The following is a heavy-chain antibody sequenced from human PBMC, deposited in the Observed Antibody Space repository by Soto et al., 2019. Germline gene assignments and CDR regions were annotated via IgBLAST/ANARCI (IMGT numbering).Heavy chain of an antibody. J-gene: IGHJ6*02. CDR2: INPNSGGT. CDR3: ARSYGYYYYGMDV. D-gene: IGHD1-26*01. Sequence: GASVKVSCKASGYTFTGYYMHWMRQAPGQGLEWMGWINPNSGGTNYAQKFQGRVTMTRDTSISTAYMELSRLRSDDTAVYYCARSYGYYYYGMDVWGQGTTVTVSS. CDR1: GYTFTGYY. V-gene: IGHV1-2*02.